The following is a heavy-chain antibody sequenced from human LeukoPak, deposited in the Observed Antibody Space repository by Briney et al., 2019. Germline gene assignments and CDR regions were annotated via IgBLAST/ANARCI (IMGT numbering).Heavy chain of an antibody. J-gene: IGHJ4*02. D-gene: IGHD6-19*01. CDR1: GYTLTELS. CDR2: FDPEDGET. V-gene: IGHV1-24*01. Sequence: ASVKVSCKVSGYTLTELSMHWVRQAPGKGLEWLGGFDPEDGETIYAQKFQGRVTMTEDTSTDTAYMELSSLRSEDTAVYYCATERIAVADELLFDYWGQGTLVTVSS. CDR3: ATERIAVADELLFDY.